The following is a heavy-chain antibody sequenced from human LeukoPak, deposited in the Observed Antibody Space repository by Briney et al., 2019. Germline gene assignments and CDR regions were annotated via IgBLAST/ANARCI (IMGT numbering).Heavy chain of an antibody. V-gene: IGHV3-53*01. D-gene: IGHD5-12*01. CDR3: ARARPVGQWLH. CDR2: IYSGGST. Sequence: PGGSLRLSCAASGFTVSSNYMSWVRQAPGKGLEWVSVIYSGGSTYYADSVKGRFTIPRDNSKNTLYLQMNSLRAEDTAVYYCARARPVGQWLHWGQGTLVTVSS. J-gene: IGHJ4*02. CDR1: GFTVSSNY.